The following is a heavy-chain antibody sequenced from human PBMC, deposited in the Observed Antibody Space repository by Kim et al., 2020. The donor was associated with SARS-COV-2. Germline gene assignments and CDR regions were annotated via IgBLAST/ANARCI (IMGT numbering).Heavy chain of an antibody. V-gene: IGHV4-59*09. CDR3: ARGDNPNNYYYYYGMDV. J-gene: IGHJ6*02. D-gene: IGHD1-20*01. Sequence: LKSRVTISVDTSKNQFSLKLSSVTAADTAVYYCARGDNPNNYYYYYGMDVWGQGTTVTVSS.